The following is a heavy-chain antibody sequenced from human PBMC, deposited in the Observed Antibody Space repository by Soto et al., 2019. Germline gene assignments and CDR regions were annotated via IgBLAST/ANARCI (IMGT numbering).Heavy chain of an antibody. CDR2: IDWNGGST. Sequence: PGGSLRLSSAASGFTFHDYGMSGVRQAPGKGLEWVSGIDWNGGSTGYADSVKGRITISRDNANNSVYLQLNSLRAEDTALYHCARVSCSGGRCYSYYYYYMDVWGKGTTVTVSS. V-gene: IGHV3-20*01. D-gene: IGHD2-15*01. CDR1: GFTFHDYG. J-gene: IGHJ6*03. CDR3: ARVSCSGGRCYSYYYYYMDV.